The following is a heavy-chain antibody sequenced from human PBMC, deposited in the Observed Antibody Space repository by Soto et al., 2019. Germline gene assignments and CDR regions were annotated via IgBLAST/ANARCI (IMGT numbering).Heavy chain of an antibody. V-gene: IGHV1-69*01. J-gene: IGHJ6*02. D-gene: IGHD2-15*01. CDR1: GGTFSSYA. CDR3: ARGRGYCSGGSCYSKRYYYYGMDV. CDR2: IIAIFGTA. Sequence: QVQLVQSGAEVKKPGSSVKVSCKASGGTFSSYAISWARQAPGQGLEWMGGIIAIFGTANYAQKFQGRVTTTADESTSTAYMELSSLRSEDTAVYYCARGRGYCSGGSCYSKRYYYYGMDVWGQGTTVTVSS.